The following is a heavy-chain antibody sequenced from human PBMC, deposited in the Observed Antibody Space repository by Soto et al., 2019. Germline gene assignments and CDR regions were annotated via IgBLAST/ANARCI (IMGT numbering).Heavy chain of an antibody. J-gene: IGHJ6*02. Sequence: XSVKGSCEASGGTFSSYAISWVRQAPVQGLEWMGGIIPIFGTANYPQKFQGRVTITADESTSTAYMELSSLRPEDTAVYYCARVFVSGSIPASDYYYYYGMDVWGQGTTVTVPS. CDR2: IIPIFGTA. CDR3: ARVFVSGSIPASDYYYYYGMDV. CDR1: GGTFSSYA. D-gene: IGHD1-26*01. V-gene: IGHV1-69*01.